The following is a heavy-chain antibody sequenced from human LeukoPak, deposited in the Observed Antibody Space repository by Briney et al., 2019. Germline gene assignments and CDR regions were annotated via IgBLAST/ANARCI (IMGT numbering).Heavy chain of an antibody. V-gene: IGHV3-66*01. Sequence: GGSLRLSCAASGFTVSSNYTSWVRQAPGKGLEWVSVIYSGGRTNYADSVKGRFTISRDNSKNTLYVQMNSLRAEDTAVYYCARVSFRWFDPWGQGTLVTVSS. CDR2: IYSGGRT. J-gene: IGHJ5*02. CDR1: GFTVSSNY. CDR3: ARVSFRWFDP.